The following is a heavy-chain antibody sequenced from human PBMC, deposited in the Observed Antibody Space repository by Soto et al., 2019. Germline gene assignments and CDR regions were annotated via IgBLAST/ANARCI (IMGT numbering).Heavy chain of an antibody. J-gene: IGHJ5*02. CDR1: GYTFSDYG. Sequence: ASVKVSCKASGYTFSDYGISWVRRAPGQGLEWMGIINPSGGSTSYAQKFQGRVTMTRDTSTSTVYMELSSLRSEDTAVYYCARGGPGIAVAGRDNWFDPWGQGTLVTVS. CDR2: INPSGGST. CDR3: ARGGPGIAVAGRDNWFDP. V-gene: IGHV1-46*01. D-gene: IGHD6-19*01.